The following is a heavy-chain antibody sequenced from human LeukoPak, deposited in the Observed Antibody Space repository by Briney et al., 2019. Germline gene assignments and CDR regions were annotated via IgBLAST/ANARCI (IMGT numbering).Heavy chain of an antibody. CDR3: AREGFSCPNWFDP. CDR2: IYYNGDT. Sequence: GSLSLSCAASGVTFSSYEMNWVRQCPGKGLEWMGSIYYNGDTYYNPSLKSRVTISVDTSKNYFSLNMDSVTAADTAVYYCAREGFSCPNWFDPWGQGTLVTVSS. J-gene: IGHJ5*02. V-gene: IGHV4-59*12. CDR1: GVTFSSYE.